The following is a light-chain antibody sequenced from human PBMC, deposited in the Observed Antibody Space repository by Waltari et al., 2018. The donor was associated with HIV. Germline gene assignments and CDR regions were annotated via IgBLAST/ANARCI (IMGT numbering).Light chain of an antibody. J-gene: IGLJ1*01. CDR2: GNS. Sequence: QSVLTQPPSVSGAPGQRVPISCTGSSSNIGAGHQVHWYQQLPGTAPKLLIYGNSNRPSGVPDRFSGSKSGTSASLAITGLQAEDEADYHCQSYNSSLSGYVFGTGTKVTVL. CDR3: QSYNSSLSGYV. CDR1: SSNIGAGHQ. V-gene: IGLV1-40*01.